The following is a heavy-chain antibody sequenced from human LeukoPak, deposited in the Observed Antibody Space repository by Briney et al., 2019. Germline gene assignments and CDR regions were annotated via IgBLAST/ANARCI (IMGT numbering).Heavy chain of an antibody. J-gene: IGHJ4*02. Sequence: SETLSLTCTVSGYSISSGYYWGWIRQPPGKGLEWIGSIYHSGNTYYNPSLKSRVTISVDTSKNQFSLKLSSVTAADTAVYYCARDLGGSKTDYWGQGTLVTVSS. CDR3: ARDLGGSKTDY. V-gene: IGHV4-38-2*02. D-gene: IGHD3-16*01. CDR1: GYSISSGYY. CDR2: IYHSGNT.